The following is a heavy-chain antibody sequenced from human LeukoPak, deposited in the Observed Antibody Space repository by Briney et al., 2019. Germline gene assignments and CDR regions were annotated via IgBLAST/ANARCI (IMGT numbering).Heavy chain of an antibody. Sequence: ASVKVSCKASGYTFTDYYTHWVRQAPGQGLEWMGWINPNSGRTNSAQKFQGRVTMTRDTSTSTSYMELSRLTSDDTAVYYCARIYGSESYYDYWGQGTLVTVSS. CDR2: INPNSGRT. CDR1: GYTFTDYY. D-gene: IGHD3-10*01. V-gene: IGHV1-2*02. CDR3: ARIYGSESYYDY. J-gene: IGHJ4*02.